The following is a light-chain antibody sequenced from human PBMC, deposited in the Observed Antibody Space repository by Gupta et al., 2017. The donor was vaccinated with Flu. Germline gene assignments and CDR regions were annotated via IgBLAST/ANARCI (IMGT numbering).Light chain of an antibody. V-gene: IGLV4-69*01. J-gene: IGLJ3*02. CDR2: LNGDGSH. CDR3: QTWDTCGV. CDR1: SGHSTYV. Sequence: QLVLTQSPSASDSLGASVKITCTLSSGHSTYVIAWHRQQPEKGPRYLMKLNGDGSHTRGDGIPDRFSGSSSGAERYLTISSLQSEDEADYYCQTWDTCGVFGGGTKLTVL.